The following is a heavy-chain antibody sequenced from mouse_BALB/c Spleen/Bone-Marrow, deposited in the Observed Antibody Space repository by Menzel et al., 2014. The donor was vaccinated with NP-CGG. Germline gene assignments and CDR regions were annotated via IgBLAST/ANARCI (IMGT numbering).Heavy chain of an antibody. CDR2: IRNKANGYTT. J-gene: IGHJ3*01. D-gene: IGHD1-1*01. CDR3: ARGWITTGFAY. Sequence: EVNLVESGGGLVQPGGSLRLSCATSGFTFTDYYMSWVRQPPGKALEWLGFIRNKANGYTTEYSASVKGRFTISRDNSQSILYLQMNTLRAEDSATYYCARGWITTGFAYWGQGTLVTVSA. V-gene: IGHV7-3*02. CDR1: GFTFTDYY.